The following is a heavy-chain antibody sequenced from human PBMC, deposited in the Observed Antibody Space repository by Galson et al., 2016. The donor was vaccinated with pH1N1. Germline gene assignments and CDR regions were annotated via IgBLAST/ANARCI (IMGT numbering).Heavy chain of an antibody. J-gene: IGHJ4*02. CDR2: IRSNTYGGTT. Sequence: SLRLSCAASGFTFGDYAMSWVRQAPGKGLEWVSFIRSNTYGGTTQYAASVKGRFTIARDDSKSIAYLQMNSLETEDTAVYYCTRERTYSSGWYFDYWGPGTLVTVSS. D-gene: IGHD6-19*01. CDR1: GFTFGDYA. CDR3: TRERTYSSGWYFDY. V-gene: IGHV3-49*04.